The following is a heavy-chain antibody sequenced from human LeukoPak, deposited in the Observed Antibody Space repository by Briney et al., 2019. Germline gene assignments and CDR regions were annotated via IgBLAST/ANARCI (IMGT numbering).Heavy chain of an antibody. J-gene: IGHJ4*02. CDR2: INPNSGGT. CDR3: ARDKGDSSGWYFDY. CDR1: GYTFTGYY. Sequence: ASVKVSCKASGYTFTGYYMHWVRQAPGQGLEWMGRINPNSGGTNYAQKFQGRVTITRDTSASTAYMELSSLRSEDTAVYYCARDKGDSSGWYFDYWGQGTLVTVSS. D-gene: IGHD6-19*01. V-gene: IGHV1-2*06.